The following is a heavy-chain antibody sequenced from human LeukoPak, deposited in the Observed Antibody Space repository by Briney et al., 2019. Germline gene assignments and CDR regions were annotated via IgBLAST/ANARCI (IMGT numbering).Heavy chain of an antibody. Sequence: SETLSLTCTVSGGSISSYYWSWIRQPPGKGLEWIGYICYSGSTNYNPSLKSRVTISVDTSKNQFSLKLSSVTAADTAVYYCASYDYGGRDAFDIWGQGTMVTVSS. D-gene: IGHD4/OR15-4a*01. V-gene: IGHV4-59*01. CDR2: ICYSGST. CDR1: GGSISSYY. J-gene: IGHJ3*02. CDR3: ASYDYGGRDAFDI.